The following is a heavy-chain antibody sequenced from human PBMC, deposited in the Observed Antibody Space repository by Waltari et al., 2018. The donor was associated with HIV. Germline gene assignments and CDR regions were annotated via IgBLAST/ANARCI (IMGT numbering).Heavy chain of an antibody. Sequence: QVYLMESGGGVVQPGGSLKLSCAASGFTFSGYGMHWVRQAPGKGLEVGEVIWYDGYNKFYADSVSGRFTFSRDNSKYTLSLQMNSLRAEDTALYYCVKERGPFNGFDIWGQGTMVTVSS. J-gene: IGHJ3*02. V-gene: IGHV3-33*06. CDR1: GFTFSGYG. D-gene: IGHD3-16*01. CDR2: IWYDGYNK. CDR3: VKERGPFNGFDI.